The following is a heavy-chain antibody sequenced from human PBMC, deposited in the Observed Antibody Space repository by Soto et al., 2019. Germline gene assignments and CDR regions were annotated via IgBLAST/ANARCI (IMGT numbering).Heavy chain of an antibody. CDR2: VSGYNGNT. Sequence: QVQLLVQSGTEVKKPGASVKVSCQASGYTFTNFGISWVRQAPRQGLEWMGWVSGYNGNTNYAQKFRDRVTMTTDTSTSTAYMELRALRSDDTAVYYCARDEGSHGFDSWGQGTLVTVSS. V-gene: IGHV1-18*04. CDR3: ARDEGSHGFDS. CDR1: GYTFTNFG. D-gene: IGHD6-19*01. J-gene: IGHJ4*02.